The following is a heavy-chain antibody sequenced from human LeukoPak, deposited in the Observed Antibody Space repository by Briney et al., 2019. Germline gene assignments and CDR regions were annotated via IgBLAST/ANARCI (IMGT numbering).Heavy chain of an antibody. CDR1: GFTFSSYA. D-gene: IGHD6-13*01. J-gene: IGHJ4*02. CDR2: VASDGRDK. Sequence: GGTLRLSCAASGFTFSSYAMHWVRQAPGRGQEWVAVVASDGRDKHCTDSVKGRFTISRDNSKNTLYLQMNSLRAEDTAVYFCVKDSKVGAADYYFDYWGQGTLVTVSS. CDR3: VKDSKVGAADYYFDY. V-gene: IGHV3-30*18.